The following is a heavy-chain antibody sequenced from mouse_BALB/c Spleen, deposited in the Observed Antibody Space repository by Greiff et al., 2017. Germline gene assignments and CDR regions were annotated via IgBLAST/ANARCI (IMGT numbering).Heavy chain of an antibody. CDR2: IYPGDGDT. CDR3: ARWGDGYYNY. V-gene: IGHV1-87*01. J-gene: IGHJ2*01. D-gene: IGHD2-3*01. Sequence: VKLQESGAELARPGASVKLSCKASGYTFTSYWMQWVKQRPGQGLEWIGAIYPGDGDTRYTQKFKGKATLTADKSSSTAYMQLSSLASEDSAVYYCARWGDGYYNYWGQGTTLTVSS. CDR1: GYTFTSYW.